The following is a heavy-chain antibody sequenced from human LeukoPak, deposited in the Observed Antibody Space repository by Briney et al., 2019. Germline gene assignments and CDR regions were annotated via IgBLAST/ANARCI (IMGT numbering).Heavy chain of an antibody. D-gene: IGHD5-12*01. CDR1: GFTFSNYA. V-gene: IGHV3-23*01. CDR2: ISGSGGST. Sequence: GRSLRLSCAAPGFTFSNYAMSWVRQAPGKGLEWVSGISGSGGSTYYADSVKGRFTISRDNSKNMLYLQMNSLRVEDTAVYYCAKDRSGYQYFDADYWGQGTLVTVSS. CDR3: AKDRSGYQYFDADY. J-gene: IGHJ4*02.